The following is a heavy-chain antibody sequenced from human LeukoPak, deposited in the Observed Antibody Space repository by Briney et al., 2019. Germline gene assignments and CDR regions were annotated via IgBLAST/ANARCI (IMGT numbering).Heavy chain of an antibody. V-gene: IGHV5-51*01. CDR3: ARVYNWNNWYNWFDP. CDR1: GYSFTSYW. Sequence: GESLKISCKGSGYSFTSYWIGWVRQMPGKGLEWMGIIYPGDSGTRYSPSFQGQVTISADKSISTAYLQWSSLKASDTAMYYCARVYNWNNWYNWFDPWGQGTLVTVSS. CDR2: IYPGDSGT. D-gene: IGHD1/OR15-1a*01. J-gene: IGHJ5*02.